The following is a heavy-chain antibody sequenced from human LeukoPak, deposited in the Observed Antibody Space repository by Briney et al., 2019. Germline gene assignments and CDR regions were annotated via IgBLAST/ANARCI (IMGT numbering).Heavy chain of an antibody. D-gene: IGHD3-10*01. J-gene: IGHJ4*02. Sequence: SETLSLTCIVSGGSISTNTYYWGWIRLPPGKGLEWIGEIHHRGTTYYNPSLRSRVTISVHTSKNQFSLRLTSVTAADTAVYYCARVTYNGYQHFDYWGQGNLVTVS. CDR2: IHHRGTT. CDR1: GGSISTNTYY. CDR3: ARVTYNGYQHFDY. V-gene: IGHV4-39*07.